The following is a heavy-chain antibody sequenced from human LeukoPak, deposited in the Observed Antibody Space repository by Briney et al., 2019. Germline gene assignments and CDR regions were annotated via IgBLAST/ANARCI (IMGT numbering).Heavy chain of an antibody. V-gene: IGHV1-8*02. CDR1: GYTFTSYD. CDR2: MNPNSGNT. CDR3: ARTYGGNSGHYYYYYMDV. Sequence: GASVKVSCKASGYTFTSYDINWVRQATGQGLEWMGWMNPNSGNTGYAQKFQGRVTMTRNTSISTAYMELSSLRSEDTAVYYCARTYGGNSGHYYYYYMDVWGKGTTVTVSS. J-gene: IGHJ6*03. D-gene: IGHD4-23*01.